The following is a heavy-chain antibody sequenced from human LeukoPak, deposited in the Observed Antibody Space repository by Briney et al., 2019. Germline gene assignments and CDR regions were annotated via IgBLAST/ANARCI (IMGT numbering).Heavy chain of an antibody. Sequence: PGGSLRLSCAASGFTFSSYSMNWVRLAPGKGLEWVSYISDTARTKSYADSVKGRFTISRDNAKNSLYLQMNSLRVEDTAVYYCAGVNYWNYPFWGQGTLVTVSS. CDR2: ISDTARTK. J-gene: IGHJ4*02. CDR3: AGVNYWNYPF. CDR1: GFTFSSYS. V-gene: IGHV3-48*04. D-gene: IGHD1-7*01.